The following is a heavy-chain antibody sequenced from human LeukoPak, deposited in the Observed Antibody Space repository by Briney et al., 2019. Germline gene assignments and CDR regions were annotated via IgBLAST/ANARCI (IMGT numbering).Heavy chain of an antibody. V-gene: IGHV3-30*02. Sequence: GSLRLSCAASGFTFTTYGMHWVRQAPGKGLEWVAFIRYDGSNEYYADSEKGRFTISRDNSKNTLYLQMNSLRTEDTAVYYCARGLYYYDSSGYPDWGQGTLVTVSS. J-gene: IGHJ4*02. CDR3: ARGLYYYDSSGYPD. D-gene: IGHD3-22*01. CDR2: IRYDGSNE. CDR1: GFTFTTYG.